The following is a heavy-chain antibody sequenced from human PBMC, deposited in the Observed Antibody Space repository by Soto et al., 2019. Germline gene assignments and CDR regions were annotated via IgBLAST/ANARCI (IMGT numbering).Heavy chain of an antibody. V-gene: IGHV5-51*01. J-gene: IGHJ3*02. D-gene: IGHD2-15*01. CDR3: ASDSHCDGGNCPMGGFDM. CDR2: IYPGNSNT. Sequence: RWDSLKISCKGSAYCVSIHWVSWLSQMPGKGLEWVGIIYPGNSNTMYSPSFQGQVTISADTALSTTYLQWDTLKPSDTAIYFCASDSHCDGGNCPMGGFDMWGQGTMVTVSS. CDR1: AYCVSIHW.